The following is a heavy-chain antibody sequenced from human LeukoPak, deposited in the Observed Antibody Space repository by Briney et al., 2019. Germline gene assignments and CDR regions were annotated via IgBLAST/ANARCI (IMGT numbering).Heavy chain of an antibody. J-gene: IGHJ6*03. CDR2: IHYSGST. Sequence: SETLSLTCTVPGGSISSYYWSWIRQPPGKGLEWIGYIHYSGSTNYNPSLKSRVTISEDTSKNQFSLKLSSVTAADTAVYYCARVEEGYGAGRRENYYYYYMDVWGKGTTVTIS. CDR3: ARVEEGYGAGRRENYYYYYMDV. CDR1: GGSISSYY. V-gene: IGHV4-59*01. D-gene: IGHD3-10*01.